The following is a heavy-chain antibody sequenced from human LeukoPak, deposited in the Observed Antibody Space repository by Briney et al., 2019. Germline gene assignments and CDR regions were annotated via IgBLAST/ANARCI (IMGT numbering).Heavy chain of an antibody. V-gene: IGHV4-59*01. CDR1: GGSFSGYY. J-gene: IGHJ5*02. CDR3: ARGGRYSEGFDP. CDR2: IHHSGST. Sequence: SETLSPTCAVYGGSFSGYYWSWIRQPPGKGLEWIAYIHHSGSTGSNPSLKSRVTISVDTSKNQVSLRLSSVTAADTAVYYCARGGRYSEGFDPWGQGTLVTVSS. D-gene: IGHD5-12*01.